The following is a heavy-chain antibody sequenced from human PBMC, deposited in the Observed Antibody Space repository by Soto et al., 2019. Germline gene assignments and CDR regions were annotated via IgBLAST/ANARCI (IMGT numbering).Heavy chain of an antibody. CDR3: SKDTPRGKVARAAAV. Sequence: GGSLRLSCAASGFTFSSYAMSWVRQAPGKGLEWVSAISGSGGSTYYADSVKGRFTISRDNSKNTLYLHMNSLRAEDTAVYYCSKDTPRGKVARAAAVWGQGTLVTVSS. D-gene: IGHD6-25*01. CDR2: ISGSGGST. CDR1: GFTFSSYA. J-gene: IGHJ4*02. V-gene: IGHV3-23*01.